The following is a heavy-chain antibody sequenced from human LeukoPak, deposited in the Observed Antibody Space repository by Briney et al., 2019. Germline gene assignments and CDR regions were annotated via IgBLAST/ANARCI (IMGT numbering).Heavy chain of an antibody. CDR1: GFRFNSYA. Sequence: GGSLRLSCAASGFRFNSYAMTWVRQAPGKGLEWVSVISGSGDKTYYADSVKGRFTISRDNSKNTLYLQMHSLRAEDTAKYYCAKGSHGTGWFYFDYWGQGTLVTVSS. CDR3: AKGSHGTGWFYFDY. V-gene: IGHV3-23*01. D-gene: IGHD2-8*02. CDR2: ISGSGDKT. J-gene: IGHJ4*02.